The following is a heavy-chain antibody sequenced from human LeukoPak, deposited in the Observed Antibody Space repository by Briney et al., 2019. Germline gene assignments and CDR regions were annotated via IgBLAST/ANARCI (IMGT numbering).Heavy chain of an antibody. D-gene: IGHD5-24*01. J-gene: IGHJ3*02. CDR1: GFTFSSYW. V-gene: IGHV3-15*01. CDR3: TTDRLRYERWLQSDAFDI. CDR2: IKSKTDGGTT. Sequence: PGGSLRLSCAASGFTFSSYWMSWVRQAPGKGLEWVGRIKSKTDGGTTDYAAPVKGRFTISRDDSKNTLYLQMNSLKTEDTAVYYCTTDRLRYERWLQSDAFDIWGQGTMVTVSS.